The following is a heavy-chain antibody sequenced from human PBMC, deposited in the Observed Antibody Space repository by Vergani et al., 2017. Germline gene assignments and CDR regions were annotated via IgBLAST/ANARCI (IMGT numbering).Heavy chain of an antibody. D-gene: IGHD3-10*01. J-gene: IGHJ4*02. V-gene: IGHV3-33*01. CDR2: IWYDGSNK. CDR1: GFTFSSYG. Sequence: QVQLVESGGGVVQPGRSLRLSCAASGFTFSSYGMHWVRQAPGKGLEWVAVIWYDGSNKYYADSVKGRFTISRDNSKNTLYLQMNSLRAEDTAVYYCARESYYGSGSYRWGQGTLVTVSS. CDR3: ARESYYGSGSYR.